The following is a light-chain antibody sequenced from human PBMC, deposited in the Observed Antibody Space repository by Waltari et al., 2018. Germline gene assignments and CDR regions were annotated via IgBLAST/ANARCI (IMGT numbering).Light chain of an antibody. V-gene: IGKV1-39*01. CDR2: GAS. CDR1: QSISNF. CDR3: QQSYRIPPT. J-gene: IGKJ4*01. Sequence: DIQMTQSPSALSASVGDRVTITCRASQSISNFLIWYQQKPGKAPKLLSYGASTLQTGVPSRFSGSGSGTDFTLTISSVQPEDFAAYYCQQSYRIPPTFGGGTKVEI.